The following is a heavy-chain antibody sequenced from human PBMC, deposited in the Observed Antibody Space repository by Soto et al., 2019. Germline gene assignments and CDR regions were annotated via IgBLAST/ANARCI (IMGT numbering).Heavy chain of an antibody. CDR2: ISWDGGIT. V-gene: IGHV3-43*01. Sequence: GGSLRLSCAASGFTFNAYTMHWVRQAPGRGLEWVSLISWDGGITYYGDSVKGRFTVSRDNSDNSLYLQMTSLRSDDTAFYYCAKDSYDILTGQKRYFDSWGQGTLVTVS. CDR3: AKDSYDILTGQKRYFDS. D-gene: IGHD3-9*01. J-gene: IGHJ4*02. CDR1: GFTFNAYT.